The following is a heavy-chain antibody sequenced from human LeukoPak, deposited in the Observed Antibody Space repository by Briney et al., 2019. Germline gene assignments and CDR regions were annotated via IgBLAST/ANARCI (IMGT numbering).Heavy chain of an antibody. J-gene: IGHJ4*02. CDR1: GYTFTDYY. CDR2: VDPEDGET. CDR3: ARDPSITGTSLAVI. Sequence: GASVKVSCKASGYTFTDYYMHWVQQAPGKGLEWMGRVDPEDGETIYAEKFQGRVTITADTSTDTAYMELSSLRSEDTAVYYCARDPSITGTSLAVIWDQGTLVTVSS. V-gene: IGHV1-69-2*01. D-gene: IGHD1-7*01.